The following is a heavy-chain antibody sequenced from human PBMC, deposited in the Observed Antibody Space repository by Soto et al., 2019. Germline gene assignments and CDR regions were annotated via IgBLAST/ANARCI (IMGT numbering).Heavy chain of an antibody. CDR1: GLTFSSYA. CDR2: IGGNGASI. CDR3: TSTIITGY. Sequence: PGGSLRLSCAASGLTFSSYAMTWVRQAPGKGLEWVSTIGGNGASIAYADSVKGRFTISRDNSRNTLFLQMNSLRAEDTAVYFCTSTIITGYWGQGTQVTVSS. D-gene: IGHD1-1*01. J-gene: IGHJ4*02. V-gene: IGHV3-23*01.